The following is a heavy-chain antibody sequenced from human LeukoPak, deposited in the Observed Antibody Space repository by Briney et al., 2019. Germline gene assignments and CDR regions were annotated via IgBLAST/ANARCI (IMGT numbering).Heavy chain of an antibody. CDR1: GFSFSNAW. Sequence: KPGGSLRLSCAASGFSFSNAWMSWVRQAPGKGLEWVGRIKSRTDGGTPDYAAPVKGRFTISRDDSKSTLYLQMNSLKTEDTAVYYCTTCPPLLAGSDFDCWGQGTLVTVSS. CDR3: TTCPPLLAGSDFDC. V-gene: IGHV3-15*01. CDR2: IKSRTDGGTP. J-gene: IGHJ4*02. D-gene: IGHD3-10*01.